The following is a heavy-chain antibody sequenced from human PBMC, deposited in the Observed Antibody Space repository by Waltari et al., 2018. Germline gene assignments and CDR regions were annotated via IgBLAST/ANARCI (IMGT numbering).Heavy chain of an antibody. CDR1: GFPFSSYG. V-gene: IGHV3-33*01. CDR3: ARQVVRGVRYGGGWFDP. CDR2: IWYDGNNK. Sequence: QVQLVESGGGVVQPGRSLRLSCAASGFPFSSYGMPWVRQAPGMGLEWVAVIWYDGNNKYYADSVKGRFTISRDNSKNTLYLQMNSLRAEDTAVYSCARQVVRGVRYGGGWFDPWGQGTLVTVSS. J-gene: IGHJ5*02. D-gene: IGHD3-10*01.